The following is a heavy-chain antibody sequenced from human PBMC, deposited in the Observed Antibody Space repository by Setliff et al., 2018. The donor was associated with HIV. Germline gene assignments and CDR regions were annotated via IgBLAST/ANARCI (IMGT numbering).Heavy chain of an antibody. V-gene: IGHV3-48*01. CDR1: GFTFSTYS. J-gene: IGHJ4*02. CDR2: ISRSSNTV. Sequence: GGSLRLSCAASGFTFSTYSMNWVRQAPGKGLEWVSYISRSSNTVYYADSLKGRFTISRDNAKNSVFLQMNGLRFEDTAVYYCARLRIPGDSWGQGTLVTVSS. CDR3: ARLRIPGDS.